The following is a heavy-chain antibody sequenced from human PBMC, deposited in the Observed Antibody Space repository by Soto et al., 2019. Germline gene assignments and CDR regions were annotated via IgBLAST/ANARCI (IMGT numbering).Heavy chain of an antibody. D-gene: IGHD3-22*01. CDR2: IIPIFGTA. CDR3: ASVYYDSSGYHPFDI. CDR1: GGTFSSYA. J-gene: IGHJ3*02. V-gene: IGHV1-69*06. Sequence: GASVKVSCKASGGTFSSYAISWVRQAPGQGLEWMGGIIPIFGTANYAQKFQGRVTITADKSTSTAYMELSSLRSEDTAVYYCASVYYDSSGYHPFDIWGQGTMVTVSS.